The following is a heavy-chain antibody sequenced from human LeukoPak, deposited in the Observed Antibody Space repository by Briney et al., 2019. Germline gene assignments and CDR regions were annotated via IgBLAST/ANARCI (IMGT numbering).Heavy chain of an antibody. CDR3: ARAMKGYGDYGY. CDR1: GYTFTGYY. Sequence: ASVKVSCKASGYTFTGYYMHWVRQAPGQGLEWMGRINPNSGGTSYAQKFQGRVTMTRDTSISTAYMELSRLRSDDTAVYYCARAMKGYGDYGYWGQGTLVTVSS. J-gene: IGHJ4*02. CDR2: INPNSGGT. V-gene: IGHV1-2*06. D-gene: IGHD4-17*01.